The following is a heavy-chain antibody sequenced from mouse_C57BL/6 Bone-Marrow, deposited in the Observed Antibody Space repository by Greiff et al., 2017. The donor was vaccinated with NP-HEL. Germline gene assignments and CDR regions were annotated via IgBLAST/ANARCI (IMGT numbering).Heavy chain of an antibody. J-gene: IGHJ2*01. Sequence: EVKLVESEGGLVQPGSSMKLSCTASGFTFSDYYMAWVRQVPEKGLEWVANINYDGSSTYYLDSLKSRFIISRDNAKNILYLQMSSLKSEDTATYYCARGPYDGYYVFFDYWGQGTTLTVSS. CDR2: INYDGSST. V-gene: IGHV5-16*01. CDR3: ARGPYDGYYVFFDY. CDR1: GFTFSDYY. D-gene: IGHD2-3*01.